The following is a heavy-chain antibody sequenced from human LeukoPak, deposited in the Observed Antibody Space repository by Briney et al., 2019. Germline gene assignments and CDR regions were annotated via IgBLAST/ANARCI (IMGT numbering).Heavy chain of an antibody. J-gene: IGHJ6*02. Sequence: ASVKVSCEASGYTFTSYGISWVRQAPGQGLEWMGWISAYNGNTNYAQKLQGRVTMTTDTSTSTAYMELRSLRSDDTAVYYCARDYGTGTHVRMDVWGQGTTVTVSS. V-gene: IGHV1-18*01. CDR3: ARDYGTGTHVRMDV. D-gene: IGHD1-7*01. CDR2: ISAYNGNT. CDR1: GYTFTSYG.